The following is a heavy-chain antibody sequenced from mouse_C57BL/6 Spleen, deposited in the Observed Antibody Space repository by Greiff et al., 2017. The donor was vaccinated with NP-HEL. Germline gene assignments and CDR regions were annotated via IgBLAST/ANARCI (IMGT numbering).Heavy chain of an antibody. J-gene: IGHJ2*01. CDR1: GYTFTSYW. Sequence: QVQLKQPGAELVRPGSSVKLSCKASGYTFTSYWMDWVKQRPGQGLEWIGNIYPSDSETHYNQKFKDKATLTVDKSSSTAYMQLSSLTSEDSAVYYCARWGGGNYFDYWGQGTTLTVSS. V-gene: IGHV1-61*01. CDR2: IYPSDSET. CDR3: ARWGGGNYFDY.